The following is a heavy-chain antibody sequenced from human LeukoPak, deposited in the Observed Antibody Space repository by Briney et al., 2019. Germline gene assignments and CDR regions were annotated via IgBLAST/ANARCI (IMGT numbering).Heavy chain of an antibody. V-gene: IGHV3-7*01. Sequence: PGGSLRLSCAASGFTFSSYWMSWVRQAPGKGLEWVANIKQDGSEKYYVDSVRGRFTISRDNAKNSLYLQMNSLRAEDTAVYYCARYSCSWSPNYYYGMDVWGQGTTVTVSS. CDR1: GFTFSSYW. CDR2: IKQDGSEK. CDR3: ARYSCSWSPNYYYGMDV. J-gene: IGHJ6*02. D-gene: IGHD6-13*01.